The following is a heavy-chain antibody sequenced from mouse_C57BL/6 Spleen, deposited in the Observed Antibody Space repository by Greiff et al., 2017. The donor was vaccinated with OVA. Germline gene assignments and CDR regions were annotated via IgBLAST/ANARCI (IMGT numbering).Heavy chain of an antibody. J-gene: IGHJ4*01. D-gene: IGHD2-4*01. CDR1: GYTFTSYW. Sequence: QVQLQQPGAELVKPGASVQLSCKASGYTFTSYWMHWVKQRPGRGLEWIGRIDTNRGGTKSNEKSQRKATLTVDTPSSTSYMPLSSLTSEDSAVYYCARGGYDYDDRAMDYWGQGTSVTVSS. CDR2: IDTNRGGT. CDR3: ARGGYDYDDRAMDY. V-gene: IGHV1-72*01.